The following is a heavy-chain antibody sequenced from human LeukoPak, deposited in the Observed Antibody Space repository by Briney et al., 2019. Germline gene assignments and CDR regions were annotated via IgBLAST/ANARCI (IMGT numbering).Heavy chain of an antibody. Sequence: GGSLRLSCAASGFTFSSYWMSWVRQAPGKGLEWVANIKQDGSEKYYVDSVEGRFTISRDNAKNSLSLQMNSLRGEDTAVYYCVRALGSSSADYWGQGTLVTVSS. V-gene: IGHV3-7*01. CDR2: IKQDGSEK. CDR3: VRALGSSSADY. D-gene: IGHD6-6*01. CDR1: GFTFSSYW. J-gene: IGHJ4*02.